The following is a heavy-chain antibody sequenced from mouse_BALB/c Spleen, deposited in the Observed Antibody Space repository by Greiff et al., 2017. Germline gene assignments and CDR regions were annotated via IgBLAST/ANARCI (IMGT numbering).Heavy chain of an antibody. CDR3: ARDLDYDEGGYAMDY. Sequence: EVQLVESGGGLVQPGGSRKLSCAASGFTFSDYGMAWVRQAPGKGPEWVAFIRNLAYSIYYADTVTGRFTISRENAKNTLYLEMSSLRSEDTAMYYCARDLDYDEGGYAMDYWGQGTSVTVSS. J-gene: IGHJ4*01. CDR1: GFTFSDYG. V-gene: IGHV5-15*02. CDR2: IRNLAYSI. D-gene: IGHD2-4*01.